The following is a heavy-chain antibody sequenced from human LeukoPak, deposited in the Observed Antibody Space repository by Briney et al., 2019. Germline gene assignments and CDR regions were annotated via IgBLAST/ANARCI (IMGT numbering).Heavy chain of an antibody. CDR2: IYTSGST. Sequence: SQTLSLTCTVSGGSISSGSYYWSWIRQPAGKELEWIGRIYTSGSTNYNPSLKSRVTISVDTSKNQFSLKLSSVTAADTAVYYCARIVVVPAGAFDIWGQGTMVTVSS. J-gene: IGHJ3*02. D-gene: IGHD2-2*01. CDR1: GGSISSGSYY. V-gene: IGHV4-61*02. CDR3: ARIVVVPAGAFDI.